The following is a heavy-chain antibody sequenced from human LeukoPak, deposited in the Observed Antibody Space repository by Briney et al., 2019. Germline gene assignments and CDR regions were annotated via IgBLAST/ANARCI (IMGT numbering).Heavy chain of an antibody. D-gene: IGHD3-10*01. CDR3: ARAFPNIYGSGLHNWFDP. J-gene: IGHJ5*02. CDR1: GGSISSSSYY. Sequence: SETLSLTCTVSGGSISSSSYYWGWIRQPPGKGLEWIGSIYYSGSTYYNPSLKSRVTISVDTSKNQFSPKLSSVTAADTAIYYCARAFPNIYGSGLHNWFDPWGQGTLVTVSS. V-gene: IGHV4-39*01. CDR2: IYYSGST.